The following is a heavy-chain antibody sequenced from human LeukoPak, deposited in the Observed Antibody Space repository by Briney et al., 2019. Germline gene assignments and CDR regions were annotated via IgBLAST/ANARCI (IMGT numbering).Heavy chain of an antibody. J-gene: IGHJ4*02. V-gene: IGHV3-48*01. CDR2: ISSRSSTI. Sequence: GGSLRLSCAASGFTFSSYSMNWVRQAPGKGLEGVSYISSRSSTIYYADSVKGRFTISRDNAKNSLYLPMNSLRAEDTAVYYCASSCNYAGYMMGCFWGQGTLVTVSS. CDR1: GFTFSSYS. D-gene: IGHD1-7*01. CDR3: ASSCNYAGYMMGCF.